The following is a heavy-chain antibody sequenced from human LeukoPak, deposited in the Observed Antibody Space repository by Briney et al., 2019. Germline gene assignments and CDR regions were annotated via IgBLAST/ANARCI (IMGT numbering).Heavy chain of an antibody. J-gene: IGHJ4*02. V-gene: IGHV3-30*03. Sequence: PGGSLRLSCAASGFTFSSYGMHWVRQAPGKGLEWVAVISYDGSNKYYADSVKGRFTISRDNSKNTQYLQMNSLRAEDTAVYYCARELLDNYFDYWGQGTLVTVSS. CDR1: GFTFSSYG. CDR3: ARELLDNYFDY. D-gene: IGHD2-21*02. CDR2: ISYDGSNK.